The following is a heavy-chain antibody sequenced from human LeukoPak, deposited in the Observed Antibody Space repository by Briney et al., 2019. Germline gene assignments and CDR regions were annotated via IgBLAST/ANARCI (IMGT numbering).Heavy chain of an antibody. CDR3: ARVPARGYNFFRVSGAFDI. CDR1: GGSISSGSYY. V-gene: IGHV4-61*02. Sequence: PSRTLSLTCTVSGGSISSGSYYWSWIRQPAGKGLEWIGRIYTSGSTNYNPSLKSRVTISADTSKNQFSLKLSSVAAADTAVYYCARVPARGYNFFRVSGAFDIWGQGTVVTVSS. D-gene: IGHD5-18*01. CDR2: IYTSGST. J-gene: IGHJ3*02.